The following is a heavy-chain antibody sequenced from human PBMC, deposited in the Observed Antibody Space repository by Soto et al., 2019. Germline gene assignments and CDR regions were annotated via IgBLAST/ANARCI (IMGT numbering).Heavy chain of an antibody. CDR3: ARAREPYFSLRHVEY. CDR1: GFTFSDYY. D-gene: IGHD4-17*01. J-gene: IGHJ4*02. Sequence: QVQLVESGGGLVEPGGSLRLSCVASGFTFSDYYMSWIRQAPGKGLEYVSYISNSGTTRYYADSGTGRFTISRDNANNSLFLQLNSLRVEDTAMYYCARAREPYFSLRHVEYWGQGTLVTVSS. CDR2: ISNSGTTR. V-gene: IGHV3-11*01.